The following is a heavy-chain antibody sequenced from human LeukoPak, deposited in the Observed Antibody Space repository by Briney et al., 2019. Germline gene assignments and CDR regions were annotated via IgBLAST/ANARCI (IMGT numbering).Heavy chain of an antibody. Sequence: GGSQRLSCVASGFSFSNYGMHWVRQAPGKGLEWVAFIRYDGSNKYYVDSVKGRFTISRDNSKNTLYLQMNSLRADDTAVYYCAKGAYYYDSGAQYYFDYWGQGTLVTVSS. D-gene: IGHD3-22*01. CDR1: GFSFSNYG. J-gene: IGHJ4*02. V-gene: IGHV3-30*02. CDR3: AKGAYYYDSGAQYYFDY. CDR2: IRYDGSNK.